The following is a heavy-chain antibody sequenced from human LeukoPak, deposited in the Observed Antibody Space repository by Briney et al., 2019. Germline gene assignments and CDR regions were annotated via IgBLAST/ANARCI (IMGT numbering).Heavy chain of an antibody. J-gene: IGHJ6*02. CDR3: ARETGMTPPNYYYYGMDV. CDR1: GYTFTGYY. D-gene: IGHD1-14*01. CDR2: VNPNSGST. V-gene: IGHV1-2*02. Sequence: GASVKVSRKASGYTFTGYYMHWVRQAPGQGLEWMGWVNPNSGSTTYAQKFQGRVTMTRDTSTSTVYMELSSLRSEDTAVYYCARETGMTPPNYYYYGMDVWGQGTTVTVSS.